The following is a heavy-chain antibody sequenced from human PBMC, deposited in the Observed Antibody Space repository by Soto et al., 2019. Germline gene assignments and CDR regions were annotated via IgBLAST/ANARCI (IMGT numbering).Heavy chain of an antibody. CDR1: GYTFTSYG. Sequence: QVQLVQSGAEVKKPGASVKVSCKASGYTFTSYGISWVRQAPGQGLEWMGWIRADNGNTNNAQKLQGRVTMTTDTSTSTAYMELRSLRSADTAVYYCVVAAQPYYFDYWGQGTLVTVSS. D-gene: IGHD2-15*01. CDR2: IRADNGNT. V-gene: IGHV1-18*01. CDR3: VVAAQPYYFDY. J-gene: IGHJ4*02.